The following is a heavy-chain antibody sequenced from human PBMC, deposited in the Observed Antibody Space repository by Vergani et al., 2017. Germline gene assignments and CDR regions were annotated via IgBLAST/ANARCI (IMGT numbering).Heavy chain of an antibody. CDR1: GGTFSNHG. D-gene: IGHD3-16*01. Sequence: QVQLVQSGAAVKKPGSSVKVSCKASGGTFSNHGINWLRRAPGQGLEWMGGIIPLFHVANYAQKFQGRVAINADESTNTVYMDLSSLKSEDTAIYYCARDLRPTVGLGFHHYMDVWGEGTSVIVSS. CDR3: ARDLRPTVGLGFHHYMDV. CDR2: IIPLFHVA. J-gene: IGHJ6*03. V-gene: IGHV1-69*01.